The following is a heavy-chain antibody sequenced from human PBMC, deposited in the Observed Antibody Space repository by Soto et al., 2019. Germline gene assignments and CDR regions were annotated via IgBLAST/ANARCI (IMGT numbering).Heavy chain of an antibody. CDR2: VSYTGST. Sequence: QVHLQESGPGLVKPSQTLSLACSVSGESITSLGYYWTWVRQPPGKGLEWIGFVSYTGSTFYNSAIRSRVTMSRHTSQNQSFLDVKSVNVADTAMYFCTRGDYWGQGVLVTVSS. CDR3: TRGDY. CDR1: GESITSLGYY. J-gene: IGHJ4*02. V-gene: IGHV4-31*03.